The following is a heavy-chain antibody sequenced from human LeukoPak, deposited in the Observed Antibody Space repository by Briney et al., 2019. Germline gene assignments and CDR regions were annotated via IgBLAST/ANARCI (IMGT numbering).Heavy chain of an antibody. CDR1: GFTFSSYS. CDR2: ISSSSSYI. J-gene: IGHJ4*02. CDR3: AKDRLGGGDPKHPDY. V-gene: IGHV3-21*01. Sequence: GGSLRLSCAASGFTFSSYSMNWVRQAPGKGLEWVSSISSSSSYIYYADSVKGRFTISRDNSKNTLYLQMNSLRAEDTAVYYCAKDRLGGGDPKHPDYWGQGTLVTVSS. D-gene: IGHD2-21*02.